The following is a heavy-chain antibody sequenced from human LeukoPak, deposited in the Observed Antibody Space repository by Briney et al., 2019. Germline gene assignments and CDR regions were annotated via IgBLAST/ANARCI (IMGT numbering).Heavy chain of an antibody. CDR1: GFTFSDYY. D-gene: IGHD3-16*01. Sequence: PGGSLRLSCAASGFTFSDYYMTWILRAPGKGLEWVSYISSSSGFTKYADSVRGRFTISRDNAKNSLYLQMNTLRVDDTAVYYCARGSPPGDWGQGTLVTVSS. V-gene: IGHV3-11*05. CDR2: ISSSSGFT. J-gene: IGHJ4*02. CDR3: ARGSPPGD.